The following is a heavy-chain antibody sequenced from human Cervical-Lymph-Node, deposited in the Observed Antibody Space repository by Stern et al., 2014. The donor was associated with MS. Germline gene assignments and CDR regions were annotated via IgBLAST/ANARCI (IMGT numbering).Heavy chain of an antibody. CDR3: ARDHLRLTYYYYYYGMDV. CDR2: INSDGSST. J-gene: IGHJ6*02. Sequence: EVQLVESGGGLVQPGGSLRLSCAASGFTFSSYWMHWVRQAPGKGLGWVSRINSDGSSTSYADSVKGRFTISRDNAKNTLYLQMNSLRAEDTAVYYCARDHLRLTYYYYYYGMDVWGQGTTVTVSS. CDR1: GFTFSSYW. V-gene: IGHV3-74*01.